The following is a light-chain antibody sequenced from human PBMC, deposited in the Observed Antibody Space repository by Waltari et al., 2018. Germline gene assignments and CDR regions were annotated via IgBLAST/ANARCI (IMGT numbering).Light chain of an antibody. V-gene: IGLV2-8*01. Sequence: QSALTQPPSASGSPGQSVTISCTGTSSDVGEYVSWYQQHPGKAPKRMISEVTKRPSVVPDRCSCSTCSNTASLTVSGLQAEDEADYYCSSYAGSNNLVFGGGTKLTVL. J-gene: IGLJ2*01. CDR2: EVT. CDR3: SSYAGSNNLV. CDR1: SSDVGEY.